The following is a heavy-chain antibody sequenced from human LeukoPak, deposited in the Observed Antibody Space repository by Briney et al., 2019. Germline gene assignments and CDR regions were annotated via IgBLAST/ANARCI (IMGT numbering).Heavy chain of an antibody. D-gene: IGHD6-6*01. CDR1: GGSFSGYY. CDR3: ARVEELVDAFDI. CDR2: INHSGST. V-gene: IGHV4-34*01. J-gene: IGHJ3*02. Sequence: SETLSLTCAVYGGSFSGYYWSWIRQPPGKGLEWIGEINHSGSTNYNPSLKSRVTISVDTSKNQFSLKLSSVTAADTAVCYCARVEELVDAFDIWGQGTMVTVSS.